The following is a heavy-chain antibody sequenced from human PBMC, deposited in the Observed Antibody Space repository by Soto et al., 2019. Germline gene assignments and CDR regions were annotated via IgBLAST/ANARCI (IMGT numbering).Heavy chain of an antibody. J-gene: IGHJ4*02. Sequence: SETLSLTCTVSGGSISSYYWSWIRQPPGKGLEWIGYIYYSGSTNYNPSLKSRVTISVDTSKNQFSLKLSSVTAADTAVYYCVGSDGVYDVEGGYYFDYWGQGTLVTVSS. CDR2: IYYSGST. CDR1: GGSISSYY. CDR3: VGSDGVYDVEGGYYFDY. V-gene: IGHV4-59*03. D-gene: IGHD3-10*01.